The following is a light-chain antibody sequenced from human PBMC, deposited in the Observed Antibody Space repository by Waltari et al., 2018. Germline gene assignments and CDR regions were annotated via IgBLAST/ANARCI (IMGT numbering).Light chain of an antibody. CDR2: WAS. V-gene: IGKV4-1*01. CDR1: QSVLYSSNNKNY. J-gene: IGKJ2*01. CDR3: QQYYSTLYT. Sequence: DIVMTQSPYSLAASLGERATLNCKSSQSVLYSSNNKNYLAWYQQKPGQRPKLLIYWASTRESGVPDRFSGSGSGTDFTLTISSLQAEDVAVYYCQQYYSTLYTFGQGTKLEIK.